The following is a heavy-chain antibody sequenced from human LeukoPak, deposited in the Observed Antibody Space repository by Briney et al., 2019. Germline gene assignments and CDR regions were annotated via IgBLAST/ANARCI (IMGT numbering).Heavy chain of an antibody. CDR3: AKDPSLGIGYYFDY. Sequence: PGGSLSLSXAASGFTFSSYGMHGVRQAPGKGLGGGAFIRYEGSNKYYADSLKGRFTISRDNSKNTLYLQMNSLRAEDTAVYYCAKDPSLGIGYYFDYWGQGTLVTVSS. CDR1: GFTFSSYG. V-gene: IGHV3-30*02. J-gene: IGHJ4*02. CDR2: IRYEGSNK. D-gene: IGHD7-27*01.